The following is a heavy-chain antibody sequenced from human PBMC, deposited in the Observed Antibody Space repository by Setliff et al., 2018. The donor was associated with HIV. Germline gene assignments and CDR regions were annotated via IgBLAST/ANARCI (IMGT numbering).Heavy chain of an antibody. CDR3: ARARTIGVSAVFFDP. Sequence: SETLSLTCAVYGGSFSGYYWSWIRQPPGKGLEWIGEINHSGSTNYNPSLMSRVTISVDTSKNQFSLDLTSVTAADTGKYYCARARTIGVSAVFFDPWGQGIPVTVSS. CDR2: INHSGST. V-gene: IGHV4-34*01. J-gene: IGHJ5*02. CDR1: GGSFSGYY. D-gene: IGHD3-3*01.